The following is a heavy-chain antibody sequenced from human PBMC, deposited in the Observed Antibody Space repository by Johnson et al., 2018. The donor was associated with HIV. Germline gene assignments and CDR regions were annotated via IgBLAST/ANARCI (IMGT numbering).Heavy chain of an antibody. D-gene: IGHD1-7*01. CDR1: RFTFSSYG. CDR2: IRNDGSNK. J-gene: IGHJ3*02. CDR3: ARGPHHSSGTTLRGAFDI. V-gene: IGHV3-30*02. Sequence: QVQLVESGGGVVQPGGSLRLSCEASRFTFSSYGMHWVRQAPGKGLEWVAFIRNDGSNKNYGDSVKGRFTISRDHAKNSLYLQMNSLRAKDTALYYCARGPHHSSGTTLRGAFDIWGQGTMVTVSS.